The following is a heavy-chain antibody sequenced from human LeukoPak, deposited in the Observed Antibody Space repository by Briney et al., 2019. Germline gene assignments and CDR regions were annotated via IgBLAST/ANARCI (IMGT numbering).Heavy chain of an antibody. Sequence: GGSLRLSCAASGFTVSSNYMSWVRQAPGKGLEWVSFISSSRSYIYYAVSVKGRFTISRDNAKNSLYLQMNSLRAEDTAVYYCARFIAAPYYFDYWGRGTLVTVSS. V-gene: IGHV3-21*01. CDR2: ISSSRSYI. CDR3: ARFIAAPYYFDY. D-gene: IGHD6-13*01. CDR1: GFTVSSNY. J-gene: IGHJ4*02.